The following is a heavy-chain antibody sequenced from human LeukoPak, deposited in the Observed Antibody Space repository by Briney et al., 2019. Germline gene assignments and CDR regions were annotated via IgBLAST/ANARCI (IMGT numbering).Heavy chain of an antibody. CDR1: GFTFSSYG. CDR3: AKAGEYSSGWFWVRGPTEPYFDY. D-gene: IGHD6-19*01. Sequence: GGSLRLSCAASGFTFSSYGMHWVRQAPGKGLEWVAVISYDGSNKYYADSVKGRFTISRDNSKNTLYLQMNSLRAEDTAVYYCAKAGEYSSGWFWVRGPTEPYFDYWGQGTLVTVSS. V-gene: IGHV3-30*18. J-gene: IGHJ4*02. CDR2: ISYDGSNK.